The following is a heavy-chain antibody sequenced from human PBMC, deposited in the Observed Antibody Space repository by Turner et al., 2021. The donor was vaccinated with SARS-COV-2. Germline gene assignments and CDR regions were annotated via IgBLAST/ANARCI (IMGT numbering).Heavy chain of an antibody. CDR2: ISYDGSNK. CDR3: AREAGSGSDY. CDR1: GFTFSSYA. J-gene: IGHJ4*02. Sequence: QVQLVESGGGVVQPGRSLRLSCAASGFTFSSYAMHWVRQAPGKGLEWVALISYDGSNKYYADSVKGRFTISRDNSKNTLYLKMNSLRAEETAVYYCAREAGSGSDYWGQGTLVTVSS. V-gene: IGHV3-30*04. D-gene: IGHD5-12*01.